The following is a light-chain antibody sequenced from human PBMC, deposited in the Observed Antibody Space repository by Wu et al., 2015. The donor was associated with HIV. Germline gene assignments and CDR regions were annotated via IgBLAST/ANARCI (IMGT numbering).Light chain of an antibody. CDR1: QSVSSNY. CDR3: QQYNNWPPYT. V-gene: IGKV3-20*01. J-gene: IGKJ2*01. CDR2: GAS. Sequence: EIVLTQSPGTLSLSPGERVTLSCRASQSVSSNYLAWYQQKPGQAPRLLIYGASSRATGIPDRFGGSGSGTEFTLTISNMQSEDFAVYYCQQYNNWPPYTFGQGTKLEIK.